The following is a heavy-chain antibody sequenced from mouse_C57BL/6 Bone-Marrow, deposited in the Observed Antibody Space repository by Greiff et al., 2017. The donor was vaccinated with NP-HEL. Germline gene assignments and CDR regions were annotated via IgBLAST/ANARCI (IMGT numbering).Heavy chain of an antibody. J-gene: IGHJ2*01. V-gene: IGHV2-2*01. CDR2: IWSGGST. D-gene: IGHD1-1*02. Sequence: QVQLQQSGPGLVQPSQSLSITCTVSGFSLTSYGVHWVRQSPGKGLEWLGVIWSGGSTDYNAAFISRLSISKDNSKSQVFFKMNSLQADDTAIYYCAQKVYGGYWGQGTTLTVSS. CDR3: AQKVYGGY. CDR1: GFSLTSYG.